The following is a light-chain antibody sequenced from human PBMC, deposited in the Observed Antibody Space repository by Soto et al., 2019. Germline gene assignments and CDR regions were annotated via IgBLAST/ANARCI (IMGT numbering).Light chain of an antibody. Sequence: EIVLTQSPGTLSLSPGERATLSCRASQTVSRSALAWYQQKPGQAPRLLIYGASNRATGIPDRFSGSGSGTAFTLTISRLEPEDFEVYYCEQYGNSTLTFGGGTKVDIK. CDR2: GAS. V-gene: IGKV3-20*01. CDR3: EQYGNSTLT. CDR1: QTVSRSA. J-gene: IGKJ4*01.